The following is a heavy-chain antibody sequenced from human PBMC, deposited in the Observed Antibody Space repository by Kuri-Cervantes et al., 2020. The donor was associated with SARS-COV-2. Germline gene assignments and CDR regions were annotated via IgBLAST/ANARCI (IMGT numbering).Heavy chain of an antibody. J-gene: IGHJ6*02. D-gene: IGHD3-3*01. Sequence: GEALKISWAASGSSFSSYWMHWVRQAPGKGLVWVSRINSDGSSTSYADSVKGRFTISRDNAKNTLYLQMNSLRAEDTAVYYCAKEEKVLRFLEWLGGMDVWGQGTTVTVSS. V-gene: IGHV3-74*01. CDR1: GSSFSSYW. CDR2: INSDGSST. CDR3: AKEEKVLRFLEWLGGMDV.